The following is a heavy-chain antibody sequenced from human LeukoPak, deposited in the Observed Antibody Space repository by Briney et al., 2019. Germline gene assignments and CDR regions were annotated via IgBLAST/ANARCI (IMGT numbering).Heavy chain of an antibody. V-gene: IGHV1-8*01. CDR3: ARRGYSSSWTYYYYYYGMDV. Sequence: GASVKVSCKASGYTFTSYDINWVRQATGQGLEWMRWMNPNSGNTGYAQKFQGRVTMTRNTSISTAYMELSSLRSEDTAVYYCARRGYSSSWTYYYYYYGMDVWGQGTTVTVSS. D-gene: IGHD6-13*01. CDR1: GYTFTSYD. J-gene: IGHJ6*02. CDR2: MNPNSGNT.